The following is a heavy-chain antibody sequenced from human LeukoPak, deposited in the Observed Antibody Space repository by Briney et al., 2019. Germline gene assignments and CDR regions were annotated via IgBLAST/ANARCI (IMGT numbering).Heavy chain of an antibody. V-gene: IGHV1-24*01. CDR2: FDPEDGET. J-gene: IGHJ5*02. D-gene: IGHD2-15*01. CDR1: GYTLTELS. CDR3: ATFMVVAARDWFDP. Sequence: ASVKVSCKVSGYTLTELSMHWVRQAPGKGLEWMGGFDPEDGETIYAQKFQGRVTMTEDTSTDTAYMELSSLRSEDTAVYYCATFMVVAARDWFDPWGQGTLVTVSS.